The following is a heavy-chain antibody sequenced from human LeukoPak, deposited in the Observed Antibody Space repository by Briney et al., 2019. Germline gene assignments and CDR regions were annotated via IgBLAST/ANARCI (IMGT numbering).Heavy chain of an antibody. D-gene: IGHD4-17*01. Sequence: PSETLSLTCTVSGGSISTYYWSWIRQPPGKGLEWIGNIYHSGSTNYNPSLKSRVTISVDTSKNQFSLKLSSVTAADTAVYYCARGGSTVTTFDYWGQGTLVTVSS. CDR3: ARGGSTVTTFDY. CDR1: GGSISTYY. V-gene: IGHV4-59*12. J-gene: IGHJ4*02. CDR2: IYHSGST.